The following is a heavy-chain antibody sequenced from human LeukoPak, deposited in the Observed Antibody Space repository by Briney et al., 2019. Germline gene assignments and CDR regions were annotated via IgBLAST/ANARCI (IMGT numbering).Heavy chain of an antibody. J-gene: IGHJ6*03. CDR1: GGTFSSHG. CDR2: IIPIFHTT. V-gene: IGHV1-69*05. D-gene: IGHD4-11*01. CDR3: ARDFYSMGYYYMDV. Sequence: ASVKVSCKASGGTFSSHGISWVRQAPGQGLEWMGGIIPIFHTTNYAQNFQDRLTITTDESTSTIYMELSSLRSEDTAVYYCARDFYSMGYYYMDVWGKGTTVTVSS.